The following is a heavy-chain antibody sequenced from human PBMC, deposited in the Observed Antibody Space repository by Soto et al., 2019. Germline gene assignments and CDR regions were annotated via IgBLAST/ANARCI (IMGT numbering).Heavy chain of an antibody. CDR1: GYTLTELS. V-gene: IGHV1-24*01. CDR2: FDPEDGET. J-gene: IGHJ6*02. Sequence: QVQLVQSGAEVKKPGASVKVSCKVSGYTLTELSMHWVRQAPGKGLEWMGGFDPEDGETIYAQKFQGRVTMTEDTSTETTYMELSSLRYDDTAVYYCATKGRWYVGYYYYGMDVWGQGATVTVSS. CDR3: ATKGRWYVGYYYYGMDV. D-gene: IGHD6-13*01.